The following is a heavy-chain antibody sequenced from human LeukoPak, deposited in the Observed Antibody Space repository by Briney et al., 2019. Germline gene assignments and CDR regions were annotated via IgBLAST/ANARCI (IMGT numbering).Heavy chain of an antibody. Sequence: PSETLSLTCTVSGYSISSGYYWGWIRQPPGKGLEWIGSIYHSGSTYYNPSLKSRVTISVDTSKNQFSLKLSSVTAADTAVYYCARDAQFGSYYAQVYWGQGTLVTVSS. J-gene: IGHJ4*02. V-gene: IGHV4-38-2*02. CDR1: GYSISSGYY. CDR3: ARDAQFGSYYAQVY. D-gene: IGHD1-26*01. CDR2: IYHSGST.